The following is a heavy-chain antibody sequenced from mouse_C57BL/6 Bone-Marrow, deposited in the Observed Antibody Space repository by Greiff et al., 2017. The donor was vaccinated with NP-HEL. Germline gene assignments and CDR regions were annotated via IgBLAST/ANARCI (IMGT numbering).Heavy chain of an antibody. CDR2: IDPETGGT. J-gene: IGHJ3*01. V-gene: IGHV1-15*01. Sequence: QVQLQQSGAELVRPGASVTLSCKASGYTFTDYEMHWVKQTPVHGLEWIGAIDPETGGTAYNPPFKGQALLTADKSSSTAYMVLRSLTSEDYAVYYCTRGAYYGSSPGWFAYWGQGTLVTVSA. CDR3: TRGAYYGSSPGWFAY. D-gene: IGHD1-1*01. CDR1: GYTFTDYE.